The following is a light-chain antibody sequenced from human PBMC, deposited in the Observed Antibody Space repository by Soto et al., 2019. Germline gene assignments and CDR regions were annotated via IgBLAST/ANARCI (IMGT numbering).Light chain of an antibody. CDR1: QTVRNNY. CDR2: DAS. CDR3: QQRTNWPPWT. J-gene: IGKJ1*01. Sequence: VLKQSTGTLSLYPGERATLSCRAIQTVRNNYLAWYQQKPGQAPRLLIYDASSRATGIPDRFSGGGSGTDFTLTISSLEPEDSAIYYCQQRTNWPPWTFGQGTMVDIK. V-gene: IGKV3D-20*02.